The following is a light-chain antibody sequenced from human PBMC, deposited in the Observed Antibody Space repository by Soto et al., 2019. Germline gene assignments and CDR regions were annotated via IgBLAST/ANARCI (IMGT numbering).Light chain of an antibody. CDR3: SARDDSLSGVV. CDR2: RSD. CDR1: SSNIGSNH. V-gene: IGLV1-47*01. J-gene: IGLJ2*01. Sequence: QSVLTQPPSTSGTPGQRVTISCSGSSSNIGSNHVYWYQQFPGMAPKLLMYRSDQRPTGVPDRFAGSKSCTSASLAISGLRSDDDADYYCSARDDSLSGVVFGGGTKRTVL.